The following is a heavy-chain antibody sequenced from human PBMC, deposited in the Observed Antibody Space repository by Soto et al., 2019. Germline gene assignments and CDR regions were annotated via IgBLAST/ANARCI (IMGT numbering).Heavy chain of an antibody. CDR3: AREARGVVAASPWNWFDP. V-gene: IGHV1-2*02. D-gene: IGHD2-15*01. J-gene: IGHJ5*02. Sequence: ASVKVSCMASGYTFIGYYMHGVRQAPGKGLEWMGRINPNRGGTNYAQKFKGRATMTRDTSTSTAYMELSRLRSDDTAVYYCAREARGVVAASPWNWFDPWGQGTLVTVSS. CDR1: GYTFIGYY. CDR2: INPNRGGT.